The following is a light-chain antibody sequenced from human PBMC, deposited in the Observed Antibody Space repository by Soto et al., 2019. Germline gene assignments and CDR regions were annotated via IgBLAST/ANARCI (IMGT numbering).Light chain of an antibody. V-gene: IGLV1-47*01. CDR2: RNN. J-gene: IGLJ2*01. CDR1: SSNIGSNY. Sequence: QSVLTQPPSASGTPGQRVTISCSGSSSNIGSNYVYWYQQLPGTAPKLLIYRNNKRPSGVPDRFSGSKSGTSASLAISGLRSEDGGDYYCAAWDDSVSGPVFGGGTELTVL. CDR3: AAWDDSVSGPV.